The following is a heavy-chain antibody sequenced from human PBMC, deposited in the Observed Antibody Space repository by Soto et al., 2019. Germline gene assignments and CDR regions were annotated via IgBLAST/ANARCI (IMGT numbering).Heavy chain of an antibody. CDR3: ARDLGASIGYSRHFYYCYGMAV. D-gene: IGHD3-22*01. CDR2: IWYDGSNK. Sequence: LRLSCAASGFTFSSYGMHWVRQAPGKGLEWVAVIWYDGSNKYYADSVKGRFTISRDNSKNTLSLQMNSLRAEDTAVYYCARDLGASIGYSRHFYYCYGMAVWGQGNTVTVSS. CDR1: GFTFSSYG. V-gene: IGHV3-33*01. J-gene: IGHJ6*02.